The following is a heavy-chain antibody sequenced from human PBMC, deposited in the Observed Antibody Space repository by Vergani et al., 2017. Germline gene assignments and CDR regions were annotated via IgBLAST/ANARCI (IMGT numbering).Heavy chain of an antibody. Sequence: QVHLQESGPGLAKPSETLSLTCTISGGSFGNYYWNWIRRPAGKGLEWIGRLCPSGSTNYKPSLKSRVTMSIDTSKNQFSLKLTSVTAADTAVYYCATGAGPFDIWGQGTLVTVSS. CDR2: LCPSGST. CDR1: GGSFGNYY. D-gene: IGHD7-27*01. J-gene: IGHJ4*02. V-gene: IGHV4-4*07. CDR3: ATGAGPFDI.